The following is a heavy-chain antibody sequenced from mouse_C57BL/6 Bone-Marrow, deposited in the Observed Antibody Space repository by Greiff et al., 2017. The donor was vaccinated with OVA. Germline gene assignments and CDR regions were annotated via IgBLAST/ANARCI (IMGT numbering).Heavy chain of an antibody. Sequence: EVKVVESGGDLVKPGGSLKLSCAASGFTFSSYGMSWVRQTPDKRLEWVATISSGGSYTYYPDSVKGRFTISRDNAKNTLYLQMSSLKSEDTAMYYCARQNTTVVAPDYWGKGTTLTVSS. CDR3: ARQNTTVVAPDY. CDR1: GFTFSSYG. V-gene: IGHV5-6*01. D-gene: IGHD1-1*01. J-gene: IGHJ2*01. CDR2: ISSGGSYT.